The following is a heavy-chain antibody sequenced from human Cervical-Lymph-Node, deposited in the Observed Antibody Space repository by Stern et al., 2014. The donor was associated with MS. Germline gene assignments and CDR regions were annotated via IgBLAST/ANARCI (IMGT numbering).Heavy chain of an antibody. V-gene: IGHV4-31*03. CDR1: GGSISSGGYY. Sequence: VQLVESGPGLVKPSQTLSLTCTVSGGSISSGGYYWSWMRQHPGKDLEWIGYIYYSGSTYYNPSLKSRVTISVDTSKNQFSLKLSSVTAADTAVYYCARDRAGLYYYYGMDVWGQGTTVTVSS. CDR2: IYYSGST. J-gene: IGHJ6*02. D-gene: IGHD6-19*01. CDR3: ARDRAGLYYYYGMDV.